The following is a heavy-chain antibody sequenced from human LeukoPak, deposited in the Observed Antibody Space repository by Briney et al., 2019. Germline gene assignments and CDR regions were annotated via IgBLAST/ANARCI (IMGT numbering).Heavy chain of an antibody. D-gene: IGHD3-22*01. CDR2: ISWNGGSV. J-gene: IGHJ4*02. Sequence: GGSLRLSCAASGFTFDDYAMHWVRQAPGKGLEWVSGISWNGGSVVYADSVKGRFTISRDNAKNSLYLQMNSLRAEDTALYYCAKASAYYYDSSGYYVWGQGTLVTVSS. CDR3: AKASAYYYDSSGYYV. CDR1: GFTFDDYA. V-gene: IGHV3-9*01.